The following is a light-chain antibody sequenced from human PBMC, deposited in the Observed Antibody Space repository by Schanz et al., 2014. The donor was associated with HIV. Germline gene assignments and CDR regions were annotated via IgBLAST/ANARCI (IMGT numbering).Light chain of an antibody. V-gene: IGKV3-15*01. CDR3: QHYFSTPPT. CDR2: GAS. Sequence: EIVMTQSPATLYVSPGEGATLSCRASQSISNNLAWYQHKPGQAPRLLIYGASTRATDVPATFSGSGSGTEFSLTISSLQAEDVAVYYCQHYFSTPPTFGGGTKVEIK. J-gene: IGKJ4*01. CDR1: QSISNN.